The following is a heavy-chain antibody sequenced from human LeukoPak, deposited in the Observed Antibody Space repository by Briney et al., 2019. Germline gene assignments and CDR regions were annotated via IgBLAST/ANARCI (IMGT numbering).Heavy chain of an antibody. J-gene: IGHJ4*02. CDR1: GGTFSSYA. D-gene: IGHD2-21*02. Sequence: GASVKVSCKASGGTFSSYAISWVRQAPGQGLEWMGWISAYNGNTNYAQKLQGRVTMTTDTSTSTAYMELRSLRSDDTAVYYCARLINVVVTPRAFYFDYWGQGTLVTVSS. CDR3: ARLINVVVTPRAFYFDY. CDR2: ISAYNGNT. V-gene: IGHV1-18*01.